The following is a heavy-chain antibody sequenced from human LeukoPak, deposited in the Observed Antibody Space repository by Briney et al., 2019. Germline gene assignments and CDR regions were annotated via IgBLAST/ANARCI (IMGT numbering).Heavy chain of an antibody. D-gene: IGHD6-19*01. Sequence: SETLSLTCTVSGASISTYYWSWIRQPPGKGLEWIGYLFFGGSTNYNPSLKSRVTISSDTSKNQLSLKLTSVTAADTAVYYCARAGGGWSFDYLGQGTLVTVSS. V-gene: IGHV4-59*01. J-gene: IGHJ4*02. CDR3: ARAGGGWSFDY. CDR1: GASISTYY. CDR2: LFFGGST.